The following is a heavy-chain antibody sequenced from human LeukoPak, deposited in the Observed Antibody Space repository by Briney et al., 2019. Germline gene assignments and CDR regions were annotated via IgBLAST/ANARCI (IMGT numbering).Heavy chain of an antibody. CDR3: AKDPLTCGDYGWYFNL. CDR1: GFTFSNYA. CDR2: IRCDGTIK. V-gene: IGHV3-30*02. D-gene: IGHD4-17*01. Sequence: PGGSLRLSCAASGFTFSNYAMHWVRQAPGKGLEWVAFIRCDGTIKYDADSVKGRFTISRDNSKSTLYLHMDSLRPEDTAHYYCAKDPLTCGDYGWYFNLWGRGTLVTVSS. J-gene: IGHJ2*01.